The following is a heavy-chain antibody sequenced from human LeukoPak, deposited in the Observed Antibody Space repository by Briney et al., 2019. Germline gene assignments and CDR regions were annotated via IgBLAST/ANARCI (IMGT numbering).Heavy chain of an antibody. CDR2: INPNSGDT. V-gene: IGHV1-2*02. CDR1: GYTFTVYF. CDR3: ARGPSHGAFDI. Sequence: ASVKVSCKASGYTFTVYFIHWLRQAPGRGLEWIGWINPNSGDTSYAQKFQGRVTVTRDTSISTAYMELSTLRSDDTAVYYCARGPSHGAFDIWGQGTMVTVSS. J-gene: IGHJ3*02.